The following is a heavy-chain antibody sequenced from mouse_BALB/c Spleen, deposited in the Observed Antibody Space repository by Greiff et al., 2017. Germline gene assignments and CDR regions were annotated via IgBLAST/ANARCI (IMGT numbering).Heavy chain of an antibody. CDR2: IYPSDSYT. J-gene: IGHJ1*01. CDR3: TRTDDDGWYFDV. CDR1: GYTFTSYW. Sequence: VQLQQPGAELVRPGASVKLSCKASGYTFTSYWINWVKQRPGQGLEWIGNIYPSDSYTNYNQKFKDKATLTVDKSSSTAYMQLSSPTSEDSAVYYCTRTDDDGWYFDVWGAGTTVTVSS. V-gene: IGHV1-69*02. D-gene: IGHD2-3*01.